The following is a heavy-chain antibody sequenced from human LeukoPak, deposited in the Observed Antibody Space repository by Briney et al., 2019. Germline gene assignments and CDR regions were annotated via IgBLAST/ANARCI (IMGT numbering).Heavy chain of an antibody. D-gene: IGHD5-12*01. Sequence: ASVKLSCKASGYTFTSYGISWVRQAPGQGLEWMGWISAYNGNTNYAYKLQGRVTMTTDTSTSTAYMELRSLRSDDTAVYYCARASERFYSGYDSEGNWFDHWGQGTLVTVSS. CDR2: ISAYNGNT. V-gene: IGHV1-18*01. J-gene: IGHJ5*02. CDR3: ARASERFYSGYDSEGNWFDH. CDR1: GYTFTSYG.